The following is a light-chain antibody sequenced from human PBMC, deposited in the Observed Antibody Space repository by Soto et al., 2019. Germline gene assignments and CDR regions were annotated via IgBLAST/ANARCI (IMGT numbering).Light chain of an antibody. V-gene: IGLV2-14*01. J-gene: IGLJ1*01. CDR1: SSDVGNYKY. CDR2: EVS. CDR3: FSYTSSCTKG. Sequence: QSALTQPASVSGSPGQSITISCTGTSSDVGNYKYVSWYQQHPGKAPKPMIYEVSNRPSGVSNRFSGSKSGNTASLTISGFQAEADTDYYCFSYTSSCTKGFGTGTKVTVL.